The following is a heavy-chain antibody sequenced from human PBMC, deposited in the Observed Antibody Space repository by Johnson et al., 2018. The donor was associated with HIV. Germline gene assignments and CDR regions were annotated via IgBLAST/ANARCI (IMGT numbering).Heavy chain of an antibody. CDR3: AREAYAAGAFDI. CDR2: TNSDGIT. V-gene: IGHV3-74*01. J-gene: IGHJ3*02. CDR1: GLIFSRSW. D-gene: IGHD3-16*01. Sequence: VQLVESGGGLVQPGGSLRLSCAASGLIFSRSWMHWVRQAPGKGLVWVSRTNSDGITTYADSVKGRFTISSDKAKNTLHLQMNSLRAEDTAVYYCAREAYAAGAFDIWGQGTMVTVSS.